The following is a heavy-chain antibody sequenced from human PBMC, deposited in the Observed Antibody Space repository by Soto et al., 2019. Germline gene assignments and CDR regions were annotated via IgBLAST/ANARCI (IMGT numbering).Heavy chain of an antibody. D-gene: IGHD1-1*01. V-gene: IGHV3-48*03. Sequence: EVQLVESGGDLVQPGGSLRLSCAASGFTFSSYEMHWVRQAPGKGLEWISYISSTGSGTHYADSVKGRFTISRDNARNSLSLQMNSLRAEDTATYYCVRDLHEPLPADVLQVANWGQGTQVTVSS. J-gene: IGHJ4*02. CDR3: VRDLHEPLPADVLQVAN. CDR1: GFTFSSYE. CDR2: ISSTGSGT.